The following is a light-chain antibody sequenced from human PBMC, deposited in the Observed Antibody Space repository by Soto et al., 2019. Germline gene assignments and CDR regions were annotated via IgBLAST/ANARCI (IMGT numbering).Light chain of an antibody. V-gene: IGKV3-11*01. Sequence: EIVLTQSPATLSLSPGERATLSCRASQSVSSYLAWYQQKPGQAPRLLIYDASNRATGIPARFSGSGSGTDFTLTISSLEPEDLAVYYCQQRSNWPPYTFGQGTKLAIK. CDR3: QQRSNWPPYT. CDR1: QSVSSY. CDR2: DAS. J-gene: IGKJ2*01.